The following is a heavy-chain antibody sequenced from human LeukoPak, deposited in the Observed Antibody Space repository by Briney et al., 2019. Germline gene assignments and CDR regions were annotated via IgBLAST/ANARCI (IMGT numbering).Heavy chain of an antibody. Sequence: SETLSLTCTVSGGSISSYYWSWIRQPPGKGLEWIGYIYYSGSTNYNPSLKSRVTISVDTSKNQFSLKLSSVTAADTAVYYCARSVEGCCSGGSCYSYYYYMDVWGKGTTVTVSS. CDR2: IYYSGST. J-gene: IGHJ6*03. V-gene: IGHV4-59*01. D-gene: IGHD2-15*01. CDR3: ARSVEGCCSGGSCYSYYYYMDV. CDR1: GGSISSYY.